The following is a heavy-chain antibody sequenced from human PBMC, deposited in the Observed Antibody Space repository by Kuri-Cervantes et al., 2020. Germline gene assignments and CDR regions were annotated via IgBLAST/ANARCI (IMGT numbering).Heavy chain of an antibody. CDR1: GFTFSNYW. CDR3: ARADGPLYFDY. Sequence: GESLKISCAASGFTFSNYWMIWVRQAPGKGLEWVSYISRSSGTIYYADSVQGRFTISRDNAKNSLYLQMNSLRAEDTAVYYCARADGPLYFDYWGQGTLVTVSS. D-gene: IGHD4-17*01. CDR2: ISRSSGTI. V-gene: IGHV3-48*04. J-gene: IGHJ4*02.